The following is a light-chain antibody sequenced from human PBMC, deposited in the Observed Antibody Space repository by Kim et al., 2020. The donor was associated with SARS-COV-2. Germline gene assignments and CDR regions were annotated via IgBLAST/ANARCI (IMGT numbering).Light chain of an antibody. J-gene: IGLJ2*01. Sequence: VTISCTGGSSNLGAGYDVHWYQQLPGAAPRLLIYENTNRPSGVPARFSGSKSATSASLAITGLQAEDEGDYYCQSYDSSLSGSEVFGGGTKVTVL. CDR3: QSYDSSLSGSEV. V-gene: IGLV1-40*01. CDR2: ENT. CDR1: SSNLGAGYD.